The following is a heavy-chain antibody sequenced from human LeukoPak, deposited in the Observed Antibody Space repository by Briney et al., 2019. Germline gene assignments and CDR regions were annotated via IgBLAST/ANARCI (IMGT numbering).Heavy chain of an antibody. CDR1: GFTFSSYG. CDR2: IRYDGSNK. CDR3: ARQYFGRGNNWFDP. J-gene: IGHJ5*02. D-gene: IGHD3-9*01. V-gene: IGHV3-30*02. Sequence: GGSLRLSCAASGFTFSSYGMHWVRQAPGKGLEWVTFIRYDGSNKYYADSVKGRFTISRDNSKNTLYLRMNSLRAEDTAVYYCARQYFGRGNNWFDPWGQGTLVTVSS.